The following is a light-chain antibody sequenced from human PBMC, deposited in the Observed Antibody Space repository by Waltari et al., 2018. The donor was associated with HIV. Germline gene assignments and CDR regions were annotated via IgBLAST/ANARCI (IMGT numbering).Light chain of an antibody. CDR3: SAWDDSLNGPV. J-gene: IGLJ3*02. V-gene: IGLV1-36*01. CDR2: YDD. CDR1: NSNIGSNA. Sequence: QSVLTQPPSVSEAPSQRVTISCSGSNSNIGSNAVNWYQQLPGKAPKLVIFYDDLLPSGVSDRFSGSKSGTSASLAISGLQSEDEADYFCSAWDDSLNGPVFGGGTKLTVL.